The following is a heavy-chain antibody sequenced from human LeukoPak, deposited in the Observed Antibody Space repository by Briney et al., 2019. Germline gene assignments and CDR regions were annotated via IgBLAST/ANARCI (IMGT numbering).Heavy chain of an antibody. Sequence: GGSLRLSCVASGFTFNKFAMIWVRQAPGKGLEWVSVIGADSRNIQYADSVKGRFTISRDNSKNMLYLQMNNLRADDTAIYYCAKYRTTTAPPRSFDYWGQGTLVSVSS. D-gene: IGHD1-14*01. CDR2: IGADSRNI. CDR1: GFTFNKFA. J-gene: IGHJ4*02. CDR3: AKYRTTTAPPRSFDY. V-gene: IGHV3-23*01.